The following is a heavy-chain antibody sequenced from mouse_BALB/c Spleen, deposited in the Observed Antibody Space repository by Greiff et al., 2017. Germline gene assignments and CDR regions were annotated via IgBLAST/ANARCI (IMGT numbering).Heavy chain of an antibody. V-gene: IGHV3-2*02. CDR2: ISYSGST. J-gene: IGHJ4*01. D-gene: IGHD2-1*01. Sequence: EVQLQQSGPGLVKPSQSLSLTCTVTGYSITSDYAWNWIRQFPGNKLEWMGYISYSGSTSYNPSLKSRISITRDTSKNQFFLQLNSVTTEDTATYYCARPYGKPYYYAMDYWGQGTSVTVSS. CDR3: ARPYGKPYYYAMDY. CDR1: GYSITSDYA.